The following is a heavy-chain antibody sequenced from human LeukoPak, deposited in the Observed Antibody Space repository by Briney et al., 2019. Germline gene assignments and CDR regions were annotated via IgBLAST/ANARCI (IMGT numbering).Heavy chain of an antibody. CDR1: GFTFSSYG. Sequence: GGSLRLSCAASGFTFSSYGMHRVRQAPGKGLEWVAFIRYDGSNKYYADSVKGRFTISRDNSKNTLYLQMNSLRAEDTAVYYCAKDLDGWTKAFDIWGQGTMVTVSS. D-gene: IGHD6-19*01. CDR3: AKDLDGWTKAFDI. J-gene: IGHJ3*02. CDR2: IRYDGSNK. V-gene: IGHV3-30*02.